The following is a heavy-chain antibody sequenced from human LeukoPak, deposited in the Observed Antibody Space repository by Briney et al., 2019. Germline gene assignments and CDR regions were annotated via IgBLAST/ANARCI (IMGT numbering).Heavy chain of an antibody. CDR3: AELGITMIGGV. CDR2: INGRGGST. V-gene: IGHV3-23*01. CDR1: GFTFSNYA. J-gene: IGHJ6*04. D-gene: IGHD3-10*02. Sequence: GGSLRLSCAASGFTFSNYAMSWVRQAPGKGLEWVSSINGRGGSTYYADSVKGRFTISRDNAKNSLYLQMNSLRAEDTAVYYCAELGITMIGGVWGKGTTVTISS.